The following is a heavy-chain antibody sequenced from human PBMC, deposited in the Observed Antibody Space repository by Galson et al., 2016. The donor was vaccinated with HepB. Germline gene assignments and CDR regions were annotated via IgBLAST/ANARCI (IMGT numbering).Heavy chain of an antibody. CDR1: GFTFSNYW. Sequence: SLRLSCAASGFTFSNYWIHWVRQAPGKGPAWVSGINSDGSATYYADSVSGLFTISRDNAKNTVYLHMNSLRAEDTAIYYCGSVFEYWGQGTLVAVSS. CDR2: INSDGSAT. V-gene: IGHV3-74*01. CDR3: GSVFEY. J-gene: IGHJ4*02.